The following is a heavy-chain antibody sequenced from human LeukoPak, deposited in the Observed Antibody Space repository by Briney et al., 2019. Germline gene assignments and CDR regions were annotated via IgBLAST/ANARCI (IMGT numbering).Heavy chain of an antibody. CDR1: GGTSSSYA. D-gene: IGHD3-9*01. CDR3: AIGYDILTGYSIYYYYYYMDV. J-gene: IGHJ6*03. Sequence: GSSVKVSCKASGGTSSSYAISWVRQAPGQGLEWMGGIIPIFGTANYAQKFQGRVTITADESTSTAYMELSSLRSEDTAVYYCAIGYDILTGYSIYYYYYYMDVWGKGTTVTVSS. CDR2: IIPIFGTA. V-gene: IGHV1-69*01.